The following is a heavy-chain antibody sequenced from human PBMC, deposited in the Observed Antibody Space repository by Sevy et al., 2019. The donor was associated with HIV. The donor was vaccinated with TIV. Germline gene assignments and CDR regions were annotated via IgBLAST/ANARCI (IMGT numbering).Heavy chain of an antibody. J-gene: IGHJ4*02. D-gene: IGHD6-19*01. CDR1: GFSISGYG. CDR3: AREDIRVAGIGYYFHS. Sequence: LSLTCAASGFSISGYGMHWVRQAPDKGLEWVAVIWYDGTNREYADSVKGRFTISRDNSKNTLYLQMNSLRVEDTAVYYCAREDIRVAGIGYYFHSWGQGTLVTVSS. V-gene: IGHV3-33*01. CDR2: IWYDGTNR.